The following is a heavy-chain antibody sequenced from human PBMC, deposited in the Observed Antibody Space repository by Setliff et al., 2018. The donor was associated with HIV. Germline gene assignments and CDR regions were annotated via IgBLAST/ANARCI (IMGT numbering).Heavy chain of an antibody. CDR3: ASPQPQGANQLLWSFDS. Sequence: ASVKVSCKASGYTFTSYPMHWVRQAPGQGLEWMGVINTSGGSAGYAEKFRGRVTMTRDTSTNTVYMDLRNLRSEDTAVYYCASPQPQGANQLLWSFDSWGQGALVTVSS. D-gene: IGHD2-2*01. CDR2: INTSGGSA. CDR1: GYTFTSYP. J-gene: IGHJ4*02. V-gene: IGHV1-46*01.